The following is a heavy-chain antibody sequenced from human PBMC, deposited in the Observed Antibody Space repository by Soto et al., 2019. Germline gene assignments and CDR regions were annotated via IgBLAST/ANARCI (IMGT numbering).Heavy chain of an antibody. CDR3: AKDLSAASNIVVVPAGDRGWFDP. CDR2: ISGSGGST. J-gene: IGHJ5*02. Sequence: GGSLRLSCAASGFTFSSYAMSWVRQAPGKGLEWVSAISGSGGSTYYADSVKGRFTISRDNSKNTLYLQMNSLRAEDTAVYYCAKDLSAASNIVVVPAGDRGWFDPWGQGTLVTVSS. V-gene: IGHV3-23*01. CDR1: GFTFSSYA. D-gene: IGHD2-2*01.